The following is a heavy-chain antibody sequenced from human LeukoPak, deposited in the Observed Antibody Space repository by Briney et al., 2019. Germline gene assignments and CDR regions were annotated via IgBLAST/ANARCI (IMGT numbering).Heavy chain of an antibody. Sequence: GESLKISCKGSGYSFTTYWIGWVRQMPGKGLEWMGIIYPGDSDTRYSPSFQGQVTISADKSISTAYLQWSSLKASDTAMYYCARAGYCSGGSCYAEYWGQGTLVTVSS. CDR3: ARAGYCSGGSCYAEY. CDR2: IYPGDSDT. CDR1: GYSFTTYW. V-gene: IGHV5-51*01. J-gene: IGHJ4*02. D-gene: IGHD2-15*01.